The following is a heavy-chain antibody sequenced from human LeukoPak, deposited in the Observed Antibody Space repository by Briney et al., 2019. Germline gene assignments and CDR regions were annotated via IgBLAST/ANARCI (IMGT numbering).Heavy chain of an antibody. V-gene: IGHV1-24*01. J-gene: IGHJ3*02. CDR2: FDPEGGET. CDR1: GYTLTELS. D-gene: IGHD2-2*01. CDR3: ASSEHCSSTSCYAFDI. Sequence: GASVKVSCKVSGYTLTELSMHWLRQAPGKGLEWMGGFDPEGGETIYAQKFQGRVTMTEDTSTDTAYMELSSLRSEDTAVYYCASSEHCSSTSCYAFDIWGQGTMVTVSS.